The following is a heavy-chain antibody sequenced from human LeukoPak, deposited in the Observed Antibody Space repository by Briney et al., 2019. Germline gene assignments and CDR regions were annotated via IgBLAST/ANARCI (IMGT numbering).Heavy chain of an antibody. CDR3: AKVFFSGSYYAASDY. CDR1: GFTFSTYG. V-gene: IGHV3-30*18. J-gene: IGHJ4*02. D-gene: IGHD1-26*01. CDR2: ISYDGSNK. Sequence: GGSLRRSCAASGFTFSTYGMHWVRQAPGRGLEWVAVISYDGSNKYYADSVKGRFTISRDNSKNTLYLQMNSLGAEDTAVYYCAKVFFSGSYYAASDYWGQGTLVTVSS.